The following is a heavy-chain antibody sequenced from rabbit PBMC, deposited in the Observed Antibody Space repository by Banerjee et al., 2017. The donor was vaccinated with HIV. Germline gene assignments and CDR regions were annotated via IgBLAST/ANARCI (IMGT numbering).Heavy chain of an antibody. CDR2: IYGGSSGST. CDR1: GFSFSSSYW. D-gene: IGHD7-1*01. V-gene: IGHV1S40*01. CDR3: ARGACYADYNFAYYFDL. J-gene: IGHJ4*01. Sequence: QSLEESGGDLVKPGASLTLTCTASGFSFSSSYWICWVRQAPGKGLEWIACIYGGSSGSTYYASWAKGRFTISKTSSTTVTLQMTSLTAADTATYFCARGACYADYNFAYYFDLWGPGTLVTVS.